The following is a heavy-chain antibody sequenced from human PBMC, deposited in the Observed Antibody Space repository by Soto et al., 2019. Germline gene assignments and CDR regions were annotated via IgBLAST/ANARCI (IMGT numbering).Heavy chain of an antibody. CDR1: GFTFSSYA. J-gene: IGHJ4*02. CDR3: ARDKRDLRFLEWSYYFDY. D-gene: IGHD3-3*01. V-gene: IGHV3-30-3*01. Sequence: GGSLRLSCAASGFTFSSYAMHWVRQAPGKGLEWVAVISYDGSNKYYADSVKGRFTISGDNSKNTLYLQMNSLRAEDTAVYYCARDKRDLRFLEWSYYFDYWGQGTPVTVSS. CDR2: ISYDGSNK.